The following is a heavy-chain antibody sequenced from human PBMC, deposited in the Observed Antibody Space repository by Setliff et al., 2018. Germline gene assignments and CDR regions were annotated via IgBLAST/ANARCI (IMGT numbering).Heavy chain of an antibody. CDR3: VREGVDSRSSTDYRYYMDV. J-gene: IGHJ6*03. D-gene: IGHD3-22*01. CDR1: GYTFTSYY. CDR2: IYPSGGSI. Sequence: GASVKVSCKASGYTFTSYYMHWVRQAPGQGLEWMGIIYPSGGSISYAQKFQGRVTMTRDTSTSTVYVQLSSLRSEDTAVYYCVREGVDSRSSTDYRYYMDVWGKGTTVTVSS. V-gene: IGHV1-46*01.